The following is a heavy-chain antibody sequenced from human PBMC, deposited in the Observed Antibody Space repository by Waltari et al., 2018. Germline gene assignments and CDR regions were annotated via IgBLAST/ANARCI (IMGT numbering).Heavy chain of an antibody. CDR3: ARSSERSEDAFDI. V-gene: IGHV3-53*01. J-gene: IGHJ3*02. CDR1: GFTVSSNY. Sequence: EVQLVESGGGLIQPGGSLRLSCAASGFTVSSNYMSWVRPAPGKGLEWVSVIYSGGSTYYADSVKGRFTISRDNSKNTLYLQMNSLRAEDTAVYYCARSSERSEDAFDIWGQGTMVTVSS. CDR2: IYSGGST. D-gene: IGHD6-25*01.